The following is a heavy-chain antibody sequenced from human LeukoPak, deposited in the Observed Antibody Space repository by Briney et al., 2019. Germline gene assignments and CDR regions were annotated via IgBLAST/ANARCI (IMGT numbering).Heavy chain of an antibody. D-gene: IGHD5-18*01. CDR2: IGNSET. Sequence: GGSLRLSCATSGFPFETNAMSWVRQAPGKGLEWVATIGNSETFYADSVTGRFTISRDNSKNTVNLQMNRLRVEDTAIYYCAKDWIQFNRVFDCFDSWGQGTLVTVSS. V-gene: IGHV3-23*01. CDR3: AKDWIQFNRVFDCFDS. CDR1: GFPFETNA. J-gene: IGHJ4*02.